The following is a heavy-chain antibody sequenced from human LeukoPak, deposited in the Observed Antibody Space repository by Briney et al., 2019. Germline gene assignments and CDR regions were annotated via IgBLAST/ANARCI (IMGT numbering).Heavy chain of an antibody. CDR2: IYYSGST. Sequence: SGTLSLTCAVSGGSITSSNWWSWVRQPPGKGLEWIGYIYYSGSTNYNPSLKSRVTISVDTSKNQFSLKLSSVTAADTAVYYCARSQRGSSYCSSTSCHSPGYYYYYGMDVCGQGTTVTVSS. J-gene: IGHJ6*02. CDR3: ARSQRGSSYCSSTSCHSPGYYYYYGMDV. CDR1: GGSITSSNW. V-gene: IGHV4-4*02. D-gene: IGHD2-2*01.